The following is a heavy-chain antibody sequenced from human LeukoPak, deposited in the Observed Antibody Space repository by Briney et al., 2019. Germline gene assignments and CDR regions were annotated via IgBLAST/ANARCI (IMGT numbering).Heavy chain of an antibody. D-gene: IGHD3-16*01. CDR3: ARGPIMSEYFQH. V-gene: IGHV3-66*02. CDR2: IFSDGTT. Sequence: GGSLRLSCAASGFSVSSNYMSWVRQAPGKGPEWVSVIFSDGTTYYADSVKGRFTISRDNSKNTLYLQMNSLRDEDTAVFYCARGPIMSEYFQHWGQGTLVTVSS. CDR1: GFSVSSNY. J-gene: IGHJ1*01.